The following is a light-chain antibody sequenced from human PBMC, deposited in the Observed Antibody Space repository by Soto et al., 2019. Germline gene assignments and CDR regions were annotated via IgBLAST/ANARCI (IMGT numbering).Light chain of an antibody. CDR3: QQYNHWPRGT. CDR2: GPP. CDR1: QSGRST. V-gene: IGKV3-15*01. Sequence: EIVVSRSPSTLSVSPGARATLSCRAMQSGRSTLAWYQHKHGQSPPLLIYGPPTRATGLPARFSGSGSGTDFTLTISSLQAEDFGVYYCQQYNHWPRGTFGQGTKVDIK. J-gene: IGKJ1*01.